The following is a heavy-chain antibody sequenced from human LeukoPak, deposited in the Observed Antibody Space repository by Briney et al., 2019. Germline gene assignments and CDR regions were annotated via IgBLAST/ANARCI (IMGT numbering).Heavy chain of an antibody. CDR3: ARGITMVWNYGMDV. V-gene: IGHV3-7*01. J-gene: IGHJ6*02. Sequence: PGGSLRLSCAASGFTFSSYWMSWVRQAPGEGLEWVANIKQDGSEKYYVDSVKGRFTISRDNSKNTLYLQMNSLRAEDTAVYYCARGITMVWNYGMDVWGQGTTVTVSS. CDR2: IKQDGSEK. CDR1: GFTFSSYW. D-gene: IGHD3-10*01.